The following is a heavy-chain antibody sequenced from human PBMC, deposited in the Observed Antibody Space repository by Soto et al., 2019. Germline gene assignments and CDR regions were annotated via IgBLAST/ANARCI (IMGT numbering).Heavy chain of an antibody. CDR1: GFTFSSYA. Sequence: GGSLRLSCAAPGFTFSSYAMSWVRQAPGKGLEWVSAISGSGGGTYYADSVKGRFTISRDNSKNTLYLQMNSLRAEDTAVYYCAKDLSQQLVRSYYYYYGMDVWGQGTTVTVSS. D-gene: IGHD6-13*01. J-gene: IGHJ6*02. CDR2: ISGSGGGT. CDR3: AKDLSQQLVRSYYYYYGMDV. V-gene: IGHV3-23*01.